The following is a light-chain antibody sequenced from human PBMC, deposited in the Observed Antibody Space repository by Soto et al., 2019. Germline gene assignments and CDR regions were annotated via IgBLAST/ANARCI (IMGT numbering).Light chain of an antibody. CDR3: QQYGGSPYS. Sequence: EIVLTQSPGTLSLSPGERATLSCRDSQSLSGNHVAWYQQKPGQAPRLLIYGASSRATGIPDRFSGSGSGTDFTLTISTLEPEDFAVYYCQQYGGSPYSFGLGTKLEIE. J-gene: IGKJ2*03. V-gene: IGKV3-20*01. CDR1: QSLSGNH. CDR2: GAS.